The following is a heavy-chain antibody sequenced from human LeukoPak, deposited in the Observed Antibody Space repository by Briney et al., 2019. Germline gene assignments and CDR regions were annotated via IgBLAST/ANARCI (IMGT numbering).Heavy chain of an antibody. CDR2: INHSGST. CDR1: GGSFSGYY. Sequence: SETLSLTCAVYGGSFSGYYWSWIRQPPGKGLEWIGEINHSGSTNYNPSLKSRVTISVDTSKNQFSLKLSSVTAADTAVYYCARARSGSGYYTLFDYWGQGTLVTVSS. V-gene: IGHV4-34*01. D-gene: IGHD3-22*01. J-gene: IGHJ4*02. CDR3: ARARSGSGYYTLFDY.